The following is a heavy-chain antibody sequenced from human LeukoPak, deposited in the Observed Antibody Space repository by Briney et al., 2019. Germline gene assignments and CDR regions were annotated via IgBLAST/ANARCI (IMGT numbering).Heavy chain of an antibody. Sequence: PGGSLRLSCAASGFTVSSNYMSWVRQAPGKGLEWVSVIYSGGSTYYADSVKGRFTISRDNSKNTLNLQMNSLRAEDTAVYYCARDRTYYDILTGYYTYYGMDVWGQGTTVTVSS. J-gene: IGHJ6*02. CDR2: IYSGGST. CDR1: GFTVSSNY. V-gene: IGHV3-66*01. D-gene: IGHD3-9*01. CDR3: ARDRTYYDILTGYYTYYGMDV.